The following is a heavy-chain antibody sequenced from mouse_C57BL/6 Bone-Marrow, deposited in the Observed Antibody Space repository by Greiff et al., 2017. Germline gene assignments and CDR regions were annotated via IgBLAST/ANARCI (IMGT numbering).Heavy chain of an antibody. Sequence: VQLQQSGTVLARPWASVKMSCKTSGYTFTSYWMHWVKQRPGQGLEWIGAIYPGNSDTSYNQKFKGKAKLTAVTSARTAYMELSSLTNEDSAVYYCTRVGIDSSGYYAMDYWGQGTSVTVSS. J-gene: IGHJ4*01. CDR2: IYPGNSDT. V-gene: IGHV1-5*01. CDR3: TRVGIDSSGYYAMDY. CDR1: GYTFTSYW. D-gene: IGHD3-2*02.